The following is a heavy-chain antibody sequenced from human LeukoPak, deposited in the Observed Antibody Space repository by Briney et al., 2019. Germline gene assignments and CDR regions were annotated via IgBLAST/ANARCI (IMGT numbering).Heavy chain of an antibody. Sequence: GGSLRLSCATSGFIFSNYGMHWVRRAPGKGLEWVAFIRYDGSNTFYADSVKGRFTISRDNSKNTLYLQMNSLRAEDTAVYYCAKDIRTRWYFDLWGRGTLVTVSS. J-gene: IGHJ2*01. CDR2: IRYDGSNT. V-gene: IGHV3-30*02. CDR1: GFIFSNYG. CDR3: AKDIRTRWYFDL. D-gene: IGHD1-14*01.